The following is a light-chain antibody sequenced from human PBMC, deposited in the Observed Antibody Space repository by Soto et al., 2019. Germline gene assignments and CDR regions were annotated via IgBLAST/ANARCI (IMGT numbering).Light chain of an antibody. CDR1: SSDIGGYDY. CDR2: DVT. V-gene: IGLV2-14*01. CDR3: SSYTSISTLV. Sequence: QSALTQPASVSGCPGQSITISCTGTSSDIGGYDYVSWYQQHPGKAPKLMIYDVTNRPSGVSNRFSGSKSGNTASLTISGLQAEDEADYYCSSYTSISTLVFGGGTKLTVL. J-gene: IGLJ2*01.